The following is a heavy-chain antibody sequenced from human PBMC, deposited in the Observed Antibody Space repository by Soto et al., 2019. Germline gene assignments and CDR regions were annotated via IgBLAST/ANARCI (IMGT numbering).Heavy chain of an antibody. V-gene: IGHV3-48*02. CDR1: GFTFSSYS. Sequence: PGGSLRLSCAASGFTFSSYSMNWVRQAPGKGLEWVSYISSSSSTIYYADSVKGRFTISRDNAKNSLYLQMNSLRDEDTAVYYCARAAYCGGDCYQYYFDYWGQGTLVTVSS. D-gene: IGHD2-21*02. CDR2: ISSSSSTI. J-gene: IGHJ4*02. CDR3: ARAAYCGGDCYQYYFDY.